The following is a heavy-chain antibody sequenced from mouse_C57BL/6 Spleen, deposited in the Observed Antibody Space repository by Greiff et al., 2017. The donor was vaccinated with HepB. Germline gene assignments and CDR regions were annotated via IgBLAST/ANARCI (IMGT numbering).Heavy chain of an antibody. D-gene: IGHD2-4*01. CDR3: ARMGIYYDYDRYFDV. J-gene: IGHJ1*03. Sequence: QVQLQQPGAELVKPGASVKMSCKASGYTFTSYWITWVKQRPGQGLEWIGDIYPGSGSTNYNEKFKSKATLTVDTSSSTAYMQLSSLTSEDSAVYYCARMGIYYDYDRYFDVWGTGTTVTVSS. CDR2: IYPGSGST. V-gene: IGHV1-55*01. CDR1: GYTFTSYW.